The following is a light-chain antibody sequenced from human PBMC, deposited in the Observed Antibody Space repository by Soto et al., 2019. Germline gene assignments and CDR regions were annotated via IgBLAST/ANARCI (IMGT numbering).Light chain of an antibody. CDR1: SSNIGTNY. CDR2: KNN. CDR3: AAWDDSRSGLYV. J-gene: IGLJ1*01. V-gene: IGLV1-47*01. Sequence: QSVLTQPPSASGTPGQRVTISCSGSSSNIGTNYVNWYQQLPGTAPKLLIYKNNQRPSGVPDRFSGSKSGTSAYLAISGRRPEDEADYYCAAWDDSRSGLYVFGTGTKLTVL.